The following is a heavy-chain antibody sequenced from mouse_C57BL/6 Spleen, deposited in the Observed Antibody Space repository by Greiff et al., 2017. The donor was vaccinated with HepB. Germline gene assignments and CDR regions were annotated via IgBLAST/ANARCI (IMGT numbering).Heavy chain of an antibody. Sequence: EVQLVESGGDLVKPGGSLKLSCAASGFTFSSYGMSWVRQTPDKRLEWVATISSGGSYTYYPDSVKGRFTISRDNAKNTLYLQMSSLKSEDTAMYYCANYGSSSWFAYWGQGTLVTVSA. CDR2: ISSGGSYT. CDR1: GFTFSSYG. D-gene: IGHD1-1*01. J-gene: IGHJ3*01. CDR3: ANYGSSSWFAY. V-gene: IGHV5-6*01.